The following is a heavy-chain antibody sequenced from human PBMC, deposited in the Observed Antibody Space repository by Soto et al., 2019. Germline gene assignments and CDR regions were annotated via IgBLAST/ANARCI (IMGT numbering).Heavy chain of an antibody. CDR3: AKDLQDRWFGEFLFPNIDY. J-gene: IGHJ4*02. D-gene: IGHD3-10*01. V-gene: IGHV3-74*01. Sequence: GGSLRLSCSASGFTLSNDLVHWVRPSPGNGRVWVSRISADGSDTAYADSVKGRFAITRDNARNTVDLQMSRRRGDDTAVYYCAKDLQDRWFGEFLFPNIDYWGQGTLVTVSS. CDR1: GFTLSNDL. CDR2: ISADGSDT.